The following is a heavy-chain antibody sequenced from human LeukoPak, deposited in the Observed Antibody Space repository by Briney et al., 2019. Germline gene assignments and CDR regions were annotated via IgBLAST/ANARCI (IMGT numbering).Heavy chain of an antibody. CDR1: GFTFSSYA. D-gene: IGHD6-19*01. CDR3: AKDSDIAVAGSDDALDV. Sequence: PGGSLRLSCAASGFTFSSYAMHWVRQTPGKGLEWVALISFDGSIEYYVDSVKGRFTISRDNSKNTLFLQMNSLRPEDTAVYYCAKDSDIAVAGSDDALDVWGQGTMVTVSS. CDR2: ISFDGSIE. J-gene: IGHJ3*01. V-gene: IGHV3-30*04.